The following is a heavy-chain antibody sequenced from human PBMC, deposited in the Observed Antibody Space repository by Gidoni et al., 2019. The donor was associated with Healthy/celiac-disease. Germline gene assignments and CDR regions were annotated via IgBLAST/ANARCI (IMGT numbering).Heavy chain of an antibody. Sequence: QVQLQESGPGLVKPSETLSLTCTVSGGSISSYYWSWIRQPPGKGLEWIGYIYYSGSTNYNPSLKSRVTISVDTSKNQFYLKLSSVTAADTAVYYCARGYDSSGYYYARVLATRYWYFDLWGRGTLVTVSS. CDR3: ARGYDSSGYYYARVLATRYWYFDL. V-gene: IGHV4-59*01. CDR1: GGSISSYY. J-gene: IGHJ2*01. D-gene: IGHD3-22*01. CDR2: IYYSGST.